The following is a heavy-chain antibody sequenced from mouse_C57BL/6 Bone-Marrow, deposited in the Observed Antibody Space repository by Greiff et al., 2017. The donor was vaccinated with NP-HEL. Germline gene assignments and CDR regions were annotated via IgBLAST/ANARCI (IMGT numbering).Heavy chain of an antibody. V-gene: IGHV3-1*01. CDR2: ISYSGST. D-gene: IGHD2-4*01. CDR3: ARAMITRAMDY. CDR1: GYSITSGYD. J-gene: IGHJ4*01. Sequence: EVMLVESGPGMVKPSQSLSLTCTVTGYSITSGYDWHWIRHFPGNKLEWMGYISYSGSTNYNPSLKSRISITHDTSKNHFFLKLNSVTTEDTATYYCARAMITRAMDYWGQGTSVTVSS.